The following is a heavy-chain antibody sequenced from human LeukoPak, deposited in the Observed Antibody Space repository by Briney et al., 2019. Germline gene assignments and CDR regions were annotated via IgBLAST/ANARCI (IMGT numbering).Heavy chain of an antibody. CDR3: ARESLYYYDSSGYLVYFDY. V-gene: IGHV4-34*01. CDR2: INHSGST. Sequence: MPSETLSLTCAVYGGSFSGYYWSWIRQPPGKGLEWIGEINHSGSTNYNPSLKSRVTISVDTSKNQFSLKLSSVTAADTAVHYCARESLYYYDSSGYLVYFDYWGQGTLVTVSS. CDR1: GGSFSGYY. D-gene: IGHD3-22*01. J-gene: IGHJ4*02.